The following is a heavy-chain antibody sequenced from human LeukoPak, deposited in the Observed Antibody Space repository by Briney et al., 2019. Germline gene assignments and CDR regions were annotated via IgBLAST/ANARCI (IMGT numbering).Heavy chain of an antibody. Sequence: PGGSLRLSCAASGFTFSSYAMSWVRQAPGKGLEWVSAISGSGGSTYYADSVKGRFTISRDNSKNTLYLQMNSLRAEDTAVYYCAKDREEVEMATIVDYWRQGTLVTVSS. CDR1: GFTFSSYA. CDR2: ISGSGGST. J-gene: IGHJ4*02. CDR3: AKDREEVEMATIVDY. V-gene: IGHV3-23*01. D-gene: IGHD5-24*01.